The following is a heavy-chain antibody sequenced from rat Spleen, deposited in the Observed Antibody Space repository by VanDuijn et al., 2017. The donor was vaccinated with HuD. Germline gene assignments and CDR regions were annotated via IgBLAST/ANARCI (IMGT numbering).Heavy chain of an antibody. CDR1: GLSLTSNG. J-gene: IGHJ2*01. D-gene: IGHD1-9*01. CDR3: ARHGYNSYFDY. CDR2: ISPSGGST. Sequence: VQLKESGPGLVQPSQTLSLTCTVSGLSLTSNGVSWIRQVPGKGLEWVASISPSGGSTYYRDSVKGRFTISRDNAKSTLYLQMDSLRSEDTATYYCARHGYNSYFDYWGQGVMVTVSS. V-gene: IGHV5-19*01.